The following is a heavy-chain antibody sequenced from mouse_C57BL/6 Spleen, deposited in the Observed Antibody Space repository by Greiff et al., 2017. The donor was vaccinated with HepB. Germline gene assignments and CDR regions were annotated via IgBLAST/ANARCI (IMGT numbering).Heavy chain of an antibody. Sequence: EVKVVESGGGLVKPGGSLKLSCAASGFTFSDYGMHWVRQAPEKGLEWVAYISSGSSTIYYADTVKGRFTISRDNAKNTLFLQMTSLRSEDTAMYYCARPLLLRSWFAYWGQGTLVTVSA. V-gene: IGHV5-17*01. CDR1: GFTFSDYG. J-gene: IGHJ3*01. CDR3: ARPLLLRSWFAY. CDR2: ISSGSSTI. D-gene: IGHD1-1*01.